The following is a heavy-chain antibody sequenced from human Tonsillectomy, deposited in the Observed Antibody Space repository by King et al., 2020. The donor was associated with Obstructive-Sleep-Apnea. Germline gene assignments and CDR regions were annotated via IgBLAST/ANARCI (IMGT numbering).Heavy chain of an antibody. J-gene: IGHJ5*02. CDR2: IYPGDSDT. CDR1: GYNFTTYW. Sequence: QLVQSGAEVKKPGESLKISCKGSGYNFTTYWIGWVRQMPGKGLEWMGVIYPGDSDTRYSPSFQGQVTISADKSISTAFLQWSSLKASDTAMYYCARHSAISGVPSGIWCFDPWGQGTLVTVSS. D-gene: IGHD2-15*01. V-gene: IGHV5-51*01. CDR3: ARHSAISGVPSGIWCFDP.